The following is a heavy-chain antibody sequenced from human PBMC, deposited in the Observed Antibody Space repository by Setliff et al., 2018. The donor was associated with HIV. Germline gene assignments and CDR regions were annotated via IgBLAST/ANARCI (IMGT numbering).Heavy chain of an antibody. D-gene: IGHD3-22*01. CDR2: INPNNGGT. Sequence: ASVKVSCKASGYTFTGYYMHWVRQAPGQGLEWMGWINPNNGGTNYAQKFQGRVTMTRDTSISTAYMELSRLRSDDTAVYYCARGMDYYDTSGYIFFPGLPDYWGQGTLVTVSS. CDR3: ARGMDYYDTSGYIFFPGLPDY. J-gene: IGHJ4*02. CDR1: GYTFTGYY. V-gene: IGHV1-2*02.